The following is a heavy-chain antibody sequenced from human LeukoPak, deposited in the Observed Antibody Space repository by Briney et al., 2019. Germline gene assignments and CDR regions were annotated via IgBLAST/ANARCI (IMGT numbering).Heavy chain of an antibody. CDR3: AREDYGSGSYYNY. CDR2: IYYSGST. V-gene: IGHV4-59*01. D-gene: IGHD3-10*01. J-gene: IGHJ4*02. CDR1: GGSISSYY. Sequence: PSETLSLTCTVSGGSISSYYWSWIRQPPGKGLEWIGNIYYSGSTNYNPSLKSRVTISVDTSKNQFSLKLSSVTAADTAVYYCAREDYGSGSYYNYWGQGTLVTVSS.